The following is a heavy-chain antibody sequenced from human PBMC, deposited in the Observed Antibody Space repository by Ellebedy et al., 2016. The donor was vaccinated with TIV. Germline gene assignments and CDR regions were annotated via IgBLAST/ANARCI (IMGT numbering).Heavy chain of an antibody. Sequence: GGSLRLXXVASGFTFSSYWMSWVRQAPGKGLEWVANMKQDGSEKYYVDSVKGRFTISRDNAKNSLYLQMNSLRAEDTAVYYCARAIAAAGSYWGRGTLVTVSS. CDR3: ARAIAAAGSY. V-gene: IGHV3-7*01. J-gene: IGHJ4*02. CDR2: MKQDGSEK. CDR1: GFTFSSYW. D-gene: IGHD6-13*01.